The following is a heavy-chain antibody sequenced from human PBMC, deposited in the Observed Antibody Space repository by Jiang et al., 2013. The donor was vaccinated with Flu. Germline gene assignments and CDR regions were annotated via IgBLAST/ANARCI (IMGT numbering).Heavy chain of an antibody. D-gene: IGHD3-22*01. J-gene: IGHJ4*02. Sequence: QSGSELKKPGASVKVSCKASGYTFTSYAMNWVRQAPGQGLEWMGWINTNTGNPTYAQGFTGRFVFSLDTSVSTAYLQISSLKAEDTAVYYCARVPWGYDSSVNTARDYWGQGTLVTVSS. CDR1: GYTFTSYA. CDR3: ARVPWGYDSSVNTARDY. V-gene: IGHV7-4-1*02. CDR2: INTNTGNP.